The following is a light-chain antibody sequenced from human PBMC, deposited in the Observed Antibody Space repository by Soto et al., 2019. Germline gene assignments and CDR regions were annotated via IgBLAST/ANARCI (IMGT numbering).Light chain of an antibody. CDR3: QQYNLYSSNT. V-gene: IGKV1-5*01. J-gene: IGKJ2*01. CDR1: QRIGRS. Sequence: DIQMTQSPPTLSASVGDRVTITCRASQRIGRSLAWYQQKPGKDPKLLIYDASTLQSGVPSRFSGGGAGTAFTLHITSRQDDDFAAYYCQQYNLYSSNTFGRGTKLEI. CDR2: DAS.